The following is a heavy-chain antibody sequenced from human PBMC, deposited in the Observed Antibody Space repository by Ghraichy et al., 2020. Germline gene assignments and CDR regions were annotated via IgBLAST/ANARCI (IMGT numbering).Heavy chain of an antibody. CDR3: ARAREYYYDSSGYFGPSFFDY. V-gene: IGHV4-30-4*01. Sequence: TLSLTCTVSGGSISSGDYYWSWIRQPPGKGLEWIGYIYYSGSTYYNPSLKSRVTISVDTSKNQFSLKLSSVTAADTAVYYCARAREYYYDSSGYFGPSFFDYWGQGTLVTVSS. CDR1: GGSISSGDYY. J-gene: IGHJ4*02. CDR2: IYYSGST. D-gene: IGHD3-22*01.